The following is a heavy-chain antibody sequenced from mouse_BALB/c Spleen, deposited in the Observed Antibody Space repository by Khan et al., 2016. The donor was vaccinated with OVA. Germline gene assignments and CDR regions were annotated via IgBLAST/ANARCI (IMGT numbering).Heavy chain of an antibody. CDR2: IWSGGST. CDR3: ARNYDYDEGLAY. Sequence: VQLQESGPGLVQPSQSLSITCTVSGFSLTSYGVHWVRQSPGKGLEWLGVIWSGGSTDYNAVFISRLNISKDSSKSQAFLKMDSLQANDTAIYYCARNYDYDEGLAYWGQGTLVTVSA. V-gene: IGHV2-2*02. J-gene: IGHJ3*01. CDR1: GFSLTSYG. D-gene: IGHD2-4*01.